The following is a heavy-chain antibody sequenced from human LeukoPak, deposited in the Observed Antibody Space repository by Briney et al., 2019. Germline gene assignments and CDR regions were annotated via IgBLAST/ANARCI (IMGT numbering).Heavy chain of an antibody. V-gene: IGHV3-30-3*01. CDR2: ISYDGSNK. D-gene: IGHD5-24*01. CDR3: ARAPMATIIPNDY. CDR1: GFTFSSYA. J-gene: IGHJ4*02. Sequence: PGRSLRLSCAASGFTFSSYATHWVRQAPGKGLEWVAVISYDGSNKYYADSVKGRFTISRDNSKNTLYLQMNSLRAEDTAVYYCARAPMATIIPNDYWGQGTLVTVSS.